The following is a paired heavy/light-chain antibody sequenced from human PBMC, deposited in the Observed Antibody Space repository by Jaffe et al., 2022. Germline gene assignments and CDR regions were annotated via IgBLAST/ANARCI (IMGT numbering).Light chain of an antibody. J-gene: IGKJ1*01. CDR3: QQYNNWPTWT. CDR2: GAS. Sequence: EIVMTQSPATLSVSPGERATLSCRASQSVSSNLAWYQQKPGQAPRLLIYGASTRATGIPARFSGSGSGTEFTLTISSLQSEDFAVYYCQQYNNWPTWTFGQGTKVEIK. CDR1: QSVSSN. V-gene: IGKV3-15*01.
Heavy chain of an antibody. CDR2: ISAYNGNT. J-gene: IGHJ4*02. D-gene: IGHD4-17*01. Sequence: QVQLVQSGAEVKKPGASVKVSCKASGYTFTSYGISWVRQAPGQGLEWMGWISAYNGNTNYAQKLQGRVTMTTDTSTSTAYMELRSLRSDDTAVYYCARELSPTTVTDSRVDYWGQGTLVTVSS. CDR1: GYTFTSYG. CDR3: ARELSPTTVTDSRVDY. V-gene: IGHV1-18*01.